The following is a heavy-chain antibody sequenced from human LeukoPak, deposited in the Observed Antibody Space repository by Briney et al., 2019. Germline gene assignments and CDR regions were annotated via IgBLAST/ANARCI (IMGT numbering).Heavy chain of an antibody. CDR2: ISTSTTTI. V-gene: IGHV3-48*01. Sequence: GGSLRLSCEASGFTFSSYSMNWVRQAPGKGLEWISYISTSTTTIYYANSVKGRFTISRDNSKNTLYLQMNSLRAEDTAVYYCAKDPIHYGDYYPRDYWGQGTLVTVSS. D-gene: IGHD4-17*01. CDR1: GFTFSSYS. J-gene: IGHJ4*02. CDR3: AKDPIHYGDYYPRDY.